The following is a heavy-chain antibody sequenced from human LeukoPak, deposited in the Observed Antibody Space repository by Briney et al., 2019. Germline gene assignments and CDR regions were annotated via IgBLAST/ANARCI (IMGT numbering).Heavy chain of an antibody. V-gene: IGHV4-39*01. CDR2: IYYSGST. J-gene: IGHJ4*02. Sequence: PSETLSLTCTVSGGSLSTSSYYWGWIRQPPGKGLGWIGSIYYSGSTYYNPSLKSRVTISVDTSKNQFSLKLSSVTAADTAAYYCARHSSVLPFDYWGQGTLVAVSS. D-gene: IGHD3-10*01. CDR1: GGSLSTSSYY. CDR3: ARHSSVLPFDY.